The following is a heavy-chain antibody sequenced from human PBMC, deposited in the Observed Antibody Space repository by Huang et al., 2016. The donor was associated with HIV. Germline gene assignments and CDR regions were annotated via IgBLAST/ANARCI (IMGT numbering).Heavy chain of an antibody. D-gene: IGHD3-16*01. Sequence: QVQLEQSGPAVRKPGSSVKVSCQASGGSFSDQIISWVRQAPGRRFEGMEGIIPLFRAPAYGQEVNGGVTMTADESTATIYMELNSLTSEDTAVYYCAMSLRYQYDSRSYWGRYFDYWGQGTLVTVSS. CDR3: AMSLRYQYDSRSYWGRYFDY. V-gene: IGHV1-69*01. CDR2: IIPLFRAP. CDR1: GGSFSDQI. J-gene: IGHJ4*02.